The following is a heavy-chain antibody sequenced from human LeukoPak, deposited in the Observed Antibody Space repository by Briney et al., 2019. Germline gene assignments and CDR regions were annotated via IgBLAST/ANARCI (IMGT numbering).Heavy chain of an antibody. Sequence: GGSLRLSCAASGITFSSDAMTWVRQAPGKGLEWVSSINGGTTLYAGSVKGRFTISRDNSKNTLYLQMNSLRAEDTAVYYCARDRWVAAANFDYWGQGTLVTVSS. D-gene: IGHD6-13*01. CDR3: ARDRWVAAANFDY. J-gene: IGHJ4*02. V-gene: IGHV3-23*01. CDR1: GITFSSDA. CDR2: INGGTT.